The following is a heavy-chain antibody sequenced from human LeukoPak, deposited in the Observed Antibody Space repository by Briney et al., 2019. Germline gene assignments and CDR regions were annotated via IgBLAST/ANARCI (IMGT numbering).Heavy chain of an antibody. CDR2: INHSGST. J-gene: IGHJ4*02. CDR1: GGSFSGYY. CDR3: ARGRWHTSVRVDY. V-gene: IGHV4-34*01. Sequence: SETLSITCAVYGGSFSGYYWSWIRQPPGNGLEWIGEINHSGSTNYNPSLKSRVTISVDTSKNQFSLKLNSVTAADTAVYYCARGRWHTSVRVDYWGQGTLVTVSS. D-gene: IGHD6-13*01.